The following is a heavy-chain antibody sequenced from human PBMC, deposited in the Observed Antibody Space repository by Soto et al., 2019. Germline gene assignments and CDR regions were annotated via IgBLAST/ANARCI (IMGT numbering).Heavy chain of an antibody. CDR2: ILVGGST. Sequence: EVQMLEAGGGLAQPGGSLRLSCAASGFICSSYDMSWVRQAPGKGLEWVSTILVGGSTHYEDSVKGRFTISRDTSKNTVYLQMNSLTAGDTAVYYCAKATATGGGAFEICGQGTMVTVSS. CDR1: GFICSSYD. J-gene: IGHJ3*02. V-gene: IGHV3-23*01. CDR3: AKATATGGGAFEI. D-gene: IGHD2-8*02.